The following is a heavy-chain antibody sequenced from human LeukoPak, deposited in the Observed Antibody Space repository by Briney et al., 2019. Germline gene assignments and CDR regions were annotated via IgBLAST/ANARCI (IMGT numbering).Heavy chain of an antibody. CDR2: IYYSGST. D-gene: IGHD3-9*01. CDR3: ARDGHYDILTGYFQD. Sequence: SETLSLTFTVSGGSISSSSYYWGWIRQPPGKGLEWIGSIYYSGSTYYNPSPKSRVTISVDTSKNQFSLKLSSVTAADTAVYYCARDGHYDILTGYFQDWGQGTLVTVSS. J-gene: IGHJ1*01. CDR1: GGSISSSSYY. V-gene: IGHV4-39*07.